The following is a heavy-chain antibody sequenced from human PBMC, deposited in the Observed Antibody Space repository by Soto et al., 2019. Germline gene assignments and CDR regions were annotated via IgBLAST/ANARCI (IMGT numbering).Heavy chain of an antibody. V-gene: IGHV4-34*01. CDR3: ARRRSYYDRSGYYRRYYYYYGMDV. CDR2: IDHSGGT. D-gene: IGHD3-22*01. Sequence: SETLSLTCAVYGGAFSGYYWSWIRQPPGKGLEWIGEIDHSGGTNYNPSLKSRVTISVDTSKNQFSLKLSSVTAADTAVFYCARRRSYYDRSGYYRRYYYYYGMDVWGQGTTVTVSS. CDR1: GGAFSGYY. J-gene: IGHJ6*02.